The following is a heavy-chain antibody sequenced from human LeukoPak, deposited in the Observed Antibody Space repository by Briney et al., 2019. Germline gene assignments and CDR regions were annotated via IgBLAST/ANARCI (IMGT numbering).Heavy chain of an antibody. CDR3: ARDLRHEKWELRDC. D-gene: IGHD1-26*01. Sequence: GGSLRLSFVASGFAFTSYPMHWVRQAPGKGLDWLALISYDGSNKDYADSVKGRFTVSRDNSRNTLYLQMISLRAEDTAVYYCARDLRHEKWELRDCWGQGTLVTVSS. CDR2: ISYDGSNK. V-gene: IGHV3-30*04. CDR1: GFAFTSYP. J-gene: IGHJ4*02.